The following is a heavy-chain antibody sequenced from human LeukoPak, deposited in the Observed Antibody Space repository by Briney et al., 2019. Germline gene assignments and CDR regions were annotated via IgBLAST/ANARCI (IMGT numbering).Heavy chain of an antibody. Sequence: SETLSLTCTVSGGSISSSSYYWVWIRQPPGKGLEWIGSIYYSGSTYYNPSLKSRVTISVDTSKNQFSLKLSSVTAADTAVYYCARAVTDPVNWFDPWGQGTLVTVSS. CDR2: IYYSGST. V-gene: IGHV4-39*07. CDR1: GGSISSSSYY. J-gene: IGHJ5*02. D-gene: IGHD2-21*02. CDR3: ARAVTDPVNWFDP.